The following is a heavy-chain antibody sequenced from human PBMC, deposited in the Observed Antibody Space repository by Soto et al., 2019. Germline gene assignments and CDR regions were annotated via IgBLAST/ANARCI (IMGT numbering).Heavy chain of an antibody. J-gene: IGHJ4*02. CDR3: AKVRRIAVSRAFDC. CDR1: AFTFNSYA. CDR2: ITGSGDIT. V-gene: IGHV3-23*01. Sequence: EVQLLESGGGLVQPGGSLRLACAASAFTFNSYAMSWVRQAPGKGLEWVSTITGSGDITFYADSVKGRFTISRDNSKNTLSLQMNSLRAEDTAVYYCAKVRRIAVSRAFDCWGQGTLVTVSS. D-gene: IGHD6-19*01.